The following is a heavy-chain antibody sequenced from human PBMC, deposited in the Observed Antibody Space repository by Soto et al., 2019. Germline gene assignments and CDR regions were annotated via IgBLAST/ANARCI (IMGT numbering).Heavy chain of an antibody. CDR3: AKDADPALYTTGWYYFDY. D-gene: IGHD6-19*01. J-gene: IGHJ4*02. CDR1: GGTFSSFA. Sequence: SVKVSCKASGGTFSSFAISWVRQAPGRGLEWMGGIIAISGTANYAQKFQGRVTITADDFTSTAYMELSSLRFEDTAVYYCAKDADPALYTTGWYYFDYWGQGTVVTVSS. V-gene: IGHV1-69*13. CDR2: IIAISGTA.